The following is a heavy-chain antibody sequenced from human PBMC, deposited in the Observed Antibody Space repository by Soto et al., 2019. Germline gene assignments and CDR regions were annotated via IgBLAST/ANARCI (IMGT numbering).Heavy chain of an antibody. Sequence: EVQLVESGGGLVQPGGSLRLSCAASGFTVSSNYMSWVRQATGKGLEWVSGSYSGGSTYYADSVKGRSTISRHNSKNTLYLQRNSLRAADTAVYYCARDLWFCLNTVYGMDVCGQGTTVTVSS. CDR3: ARDLWFCLNTVYGMDV. D-gene: IGHD3-10*01. V-gene: IGHV3-53*04. CDR1: GFTVSSNY. CDR2: SYSGGST. J-gene: IGHJ6*02.